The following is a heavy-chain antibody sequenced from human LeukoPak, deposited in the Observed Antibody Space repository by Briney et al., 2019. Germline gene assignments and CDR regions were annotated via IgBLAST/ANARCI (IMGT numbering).Heavy chain of an antibody. CDR1: GYTFTSYA. Sequence: ASVKVSCKASGYTFTSYAMHWVRQAPGQRLERMGWINAGNGNTKYSQKFQGRVTITRDTSASTAYMELSSLRSEDTAVYYCARAVYSSGRPGGFAFDIWGQGTMVTVSS. J-gene: IGHJ3*02. CDR2: INAGNGNT. V-gene: IGHV1-3*01. D-gene: IGHD6-19*01. CDR3: ARAVYSSGRPGGFAFDI.